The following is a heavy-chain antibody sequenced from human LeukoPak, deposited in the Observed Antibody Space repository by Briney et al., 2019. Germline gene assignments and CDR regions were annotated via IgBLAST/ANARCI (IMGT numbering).Heavy chain of an antibody. Sequence: GGSLRLSCTGSGFTFGDFAMSWVRRAPGKGLEWGSAISGSGGSTYYADSVKGRFTISRDNSKNTRYLQMNSLRAEDTAVYYCAKITRGGSWSKWGQGTLVTVSS. J-gene: IGHJ4*02. CDR1: GFTFGDFA. CDR3: AKITRGGSWSK. V-gene: IGHV3-23*01. D-gene: IGHD2-15*01. CDR2: ISGSGGST.